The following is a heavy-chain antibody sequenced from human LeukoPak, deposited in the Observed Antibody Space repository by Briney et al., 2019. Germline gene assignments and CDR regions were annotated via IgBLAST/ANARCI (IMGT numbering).Heavy chain of an antibody. J-gene: IGHJ4*02. CDR1: GGSISTNFW. CDR3: ACRRPEPY. V-gene: IGHV4-4*02. Sequence: SETLSLTCAVSGGSISTNFWWSWVRQPPGKGLEWIGEIHHTEGTNYNPSLGSRVTISLDKSKNQFSLHLNSVTAADTAGYYCACRRPEPYWGEGTLVTVS. CDR2: IHHTEGT.